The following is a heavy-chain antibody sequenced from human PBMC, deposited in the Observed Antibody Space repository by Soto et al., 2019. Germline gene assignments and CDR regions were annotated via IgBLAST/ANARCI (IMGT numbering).Heavy chain of an antibody. CDR2: ISYDGSNK. V-gene: IGHV3-30-3*01. D-gene: IGHD4-17*01. CDR1: GFTFSSYA. J-gene: IGHJ2*01. CDR3: ARAFMTSTVTTNWYFYL. Sequence: QVQLVESGGGVVQPGRSLRLSCAASGFTFSSYAMHWVRQAPGKGLEWVAVISYDGSNKYYADSVKGRFTISRDNSKNTLYLQMNSLRAEDTAVDYCARAFMTSTVTTNWYFYLWGRGTLVTVSS.